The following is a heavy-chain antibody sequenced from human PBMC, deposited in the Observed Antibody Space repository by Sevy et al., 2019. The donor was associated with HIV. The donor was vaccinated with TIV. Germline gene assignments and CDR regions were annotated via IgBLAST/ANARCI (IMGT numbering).Heavy chain of an antibody. CDR1: GYTFTGYY. J-gene: IGHJ3*02. CDR3: AREGGYCSAGRCYVLLGAFDI. Sequence: ASVKVSCKASGYTFTGYYMHWVRQAPGQGLEWMGWINPNSGGTNYAQKFQGMVTMTRDTSISTAYMELSRLRSDDTAVYYCAREGGYCSAGRCYVLLGAFDIWGQGTMVTVSS. V-gene: IGHV1-2*02. D-gene: IGHD2-15*01. CDR2: INPNSGGT.